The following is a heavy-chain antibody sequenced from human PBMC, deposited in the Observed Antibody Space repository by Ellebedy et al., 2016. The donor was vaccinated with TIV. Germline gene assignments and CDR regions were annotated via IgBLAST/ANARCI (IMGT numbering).Heavy chain of an antibody. D-gene: IGHD6-19*01. J-gene: IGHJ4*02. CDR2: IKEDGSDQ. Sequence: GESLKISCGGSGFTFSRNYMTWVRQAPGKGLEWVANIKEDGSDQYYVDSVKGRFTISRDNAKNSLYLQMNSLRVEETAVYYCARLNGWFADCWGQGILVTVSS. V-gene: IGHV3-7*01. CDR3: ARLNGWFADC. CDR1: GFTFSRNY.